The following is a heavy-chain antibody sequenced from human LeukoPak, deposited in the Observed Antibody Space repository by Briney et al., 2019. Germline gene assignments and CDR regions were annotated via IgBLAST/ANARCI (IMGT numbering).Heavy chain of an antibody. D-gene: IGHD1-26*01. CDR2: INHSGST. CDR3: AKSGSYLLYFQH. J-gene: IGHJ1*01. CDR1: GGSFSGYY. Sequence: SETLSLTCAVYGGSFSGYYWSWIRQPPGKGLEWIGEINHSGSTNYNPSLKSRVTISVDTSKNQFSLKLSSVTAADTAVYYCAKSGSYLLYFQHWGQGTLVTVSS. V-gene: IGHV4-34*01.